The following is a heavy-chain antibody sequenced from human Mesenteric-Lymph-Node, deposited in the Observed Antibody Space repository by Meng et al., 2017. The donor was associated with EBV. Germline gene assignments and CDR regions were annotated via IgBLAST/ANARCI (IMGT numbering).Heavy chain of an antibody. CDR3: ARGCLDTAMVDYYFDY. CDR2: IYYSGST. D-gene: IGHD5-18*01. V-gene: IGHV4-39*07. CDR1: DASMGSRRYY. Sequence: QLQESGPGLVKPSETLSLTCTVSDASMGSRRYYWAWIRQPPGKGLEWIGNIYYSGSTYYTPSLKSRVTISADTSKNQFSLKLRSVTAADTAVYYCARGCLDTAMVDYYFDYWGQGTLVTVSS. J-gene: IGHJ4*02.